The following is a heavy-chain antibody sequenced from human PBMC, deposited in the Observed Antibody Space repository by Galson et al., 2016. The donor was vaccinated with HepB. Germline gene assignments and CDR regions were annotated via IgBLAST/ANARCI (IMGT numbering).Heavy chain of an antibody. Sequence: SVKVSCKASGGTFNSYTISWVRQAPGQGLEWMGRIIPLLAMTDYAQRFQGRVTITADKSTSTVYMELSSLRSEDTAIYYCASTYCTGGSCYSESRFDYWGQGTLVTVSS. V-gene: IGHV1-69*02. CDR3: ASTYCTGGSCYSESRFDY. J-gene: IGHJ4*02. CDR2: IIPLLAMT. CDR1: GGTFNSYT. D-gene: IGHD2-15*01.